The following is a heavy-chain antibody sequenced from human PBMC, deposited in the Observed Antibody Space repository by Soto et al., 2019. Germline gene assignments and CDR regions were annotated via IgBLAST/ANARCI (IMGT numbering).Heavy chain of an antibody. CDR3: ERGGTPIDY. CDR1: GYTFTNFG. D-gene: IGHD3-16*01. J-gene: IGHJ4*02. V-gene: IGHV1-18*01. CDR2: SSAYNGNT. Sequence: QVQLVQSGAEVKKPGASVKVSCKASGYTFTNFGISWVRQAPGQGLEWMGWSSAYNGNTNYAQNFQGRITMTTDTYTNTAYMELMSLRSDDTAVYYCERGGTPIDYWGQGTLVTVSS.